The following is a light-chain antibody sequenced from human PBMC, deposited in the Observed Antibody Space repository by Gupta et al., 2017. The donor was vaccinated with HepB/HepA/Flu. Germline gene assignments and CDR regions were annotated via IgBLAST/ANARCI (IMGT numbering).Light chain of an antibody. V-gene: IGLV6-57*03. CDR3: QADDSSNQV. CDR1: SGSIASNY. J-gene: IGLJ3*02. CDR2: ADN. Sequence: NFMLTQPHSPSEPPGLTVTTPSPPRSGSIASNYVQWFQQRPGSAPTTVIYADNQRPSGVPDRFSGSIDSSSNSASLSIPELKTEDESDYYCQADDSSNQVFGGGTKLTVL.